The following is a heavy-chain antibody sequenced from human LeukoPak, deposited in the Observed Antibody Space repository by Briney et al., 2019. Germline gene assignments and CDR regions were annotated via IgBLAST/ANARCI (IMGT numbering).Heavy chain of an antibody. CDR2: IYYSGST. V-gene: IGHV4-59*01. CDR3: ARDVTTGWEDYFDY. Sequence: SETLSLTCTVSGGSISSYYWSWIRQPPGKGLEWIGYIYYSGSTNYNPSLKSRVTITVDTSKNQFSLKLSSVTAADTAAYYCARDVTTGWEDYFDYWGQGTLVTVSS. J-gene: IGHJ4*02. D-gene: IGHD1-14*01. CDR1: GGSISSYY.